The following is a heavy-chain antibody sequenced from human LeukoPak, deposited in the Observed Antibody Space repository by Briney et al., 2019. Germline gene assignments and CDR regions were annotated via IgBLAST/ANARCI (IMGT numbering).Heavy chain of an antibody. CDR1: GGSISSYY. CDR2: IYYSGSN. V-gene: IGHV4-59*01. Sequence: SETLSLTCTVSGGSISSYYWSWIRQPPGEGRERVGYIYYSGSNHYNPSLKSRVTISVDTSKNQFSLKLSSVTAADTAVYYCARVTVGGDDYDFWSGYPYYFDYWGQGTLVTVSS. D-gene: IGHD3-3*01. CDR3: ARVTVGGDDYDFWSGYPYYFDY. J-gene: IGHJ4*02.